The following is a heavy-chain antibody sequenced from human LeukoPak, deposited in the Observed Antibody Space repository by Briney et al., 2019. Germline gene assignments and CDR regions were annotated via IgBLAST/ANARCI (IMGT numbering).Heavy chain of an antibody. CDR3: ARFRLGDDAFDI. D-gene: IGHD3-10*01. V-gene: IGHV1-2*02. J-gene: IGHJ3*02. CDR1: GYTFTGYY. Sequence: ASVKVSCKAPGYTFTGYYMHWVRQAPGQGLEWMGWINPNSGGTNYAQKFQGRVTITRNTSISTAYMELSSLRSEDTAVYYCARFRLGDDAFDIWGQGTMVTVSS. CDR2: INPNSGGT.